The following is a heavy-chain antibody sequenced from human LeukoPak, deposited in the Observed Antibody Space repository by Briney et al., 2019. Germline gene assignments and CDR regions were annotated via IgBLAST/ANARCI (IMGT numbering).Heavy chain of an antibody. J-gene: IGHJ4*02. D-gene: IGHD3-22*01. CDR2: IYHSGIS. V-gene: IGHV4-30-2*01. CDR3: ASVYDSSGYYPF. CDR1: GGSISSGGYS. Sequence: PSETLSLTCAVSGGSISSGGYSWTWIRQPPGKGLEWIGYIYHSGISYYNPSLKSRVTMSVDTSKNQFSLKLSSVTAADTAVYYCASVYDSSGYYPFWGQGTLVTVSS.